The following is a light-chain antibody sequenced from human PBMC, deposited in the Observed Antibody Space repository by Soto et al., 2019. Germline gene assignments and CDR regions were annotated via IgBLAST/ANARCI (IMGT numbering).Light chain of an antibody. J-gene: IGKJ1*01. CDR1: QSVNNY. CDR2: DTY. V-gene: IGKV3-11*01. CDR3: QQRTNWRGT. Sequence: EIVLTQSPATLSLSPGERGTLSCRASQSVNNYLGWYQQKPGQPPRLHIYDTYRRATGVPARFSGSGSGTDFTLTISSLEPEDFAVYYCQQRTNWRGTFGQGTKVESK.